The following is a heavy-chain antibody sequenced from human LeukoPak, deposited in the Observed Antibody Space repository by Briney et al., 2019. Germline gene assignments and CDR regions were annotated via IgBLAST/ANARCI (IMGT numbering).Heavy chain of an antibody. CDR1: GFTFSSYS. J-gene: IGHJ4*02. V-gene: IGHV3-21*01. Sequence: GGSLRLSCAASGFTFSSYSMNWVRQAPGKGLEWVSSISSSSSYIYYADSVKGRFTISRDNAKNSLYLQMNSLRVEDTAVYYCASSVVDIPMPTAVWGQGTLVTVSS. CDR2: ISSSSSYI. D-gene: IGHD5-18*01. CDR3: ASSVVDIPMPTAV.